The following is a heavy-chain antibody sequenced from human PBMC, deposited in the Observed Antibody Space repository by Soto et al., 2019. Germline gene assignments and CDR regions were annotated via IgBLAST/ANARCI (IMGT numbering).Heavy chain of an antibody. V-gene: IGHV3-33*01. D-gene: IGHD3-10*01. J-gene: IGHJ6*02. Sequence: QVQLVESRGGVVQPGRSLRLSCAASGFTFSSYGMHWVRQAPGKGLEWVAVIWYDGSNKYYADSVKGRFTISRDNSKNTLYLQMNSLRAEDTAVYYCARGSPGSGSYRTRPPRYYYGMDVCGQGTTVTVSS. CDR3: ARGSPGSGSYRTRPPRYYYGMDV. CDR2: IWYDGSNK. CDR1: GFTFSSYG.